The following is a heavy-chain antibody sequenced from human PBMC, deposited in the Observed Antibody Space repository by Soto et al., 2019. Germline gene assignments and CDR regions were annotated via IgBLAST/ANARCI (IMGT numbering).Heavy chain of an antibody. CDR3: VKDGGDSGSSIAVN. J-gene: IGHJ4*02. CDR1: GFSFGDYY. CDR2: ISSSASYR. V-gene: IGHV3-11*06. Sequence: QVQLVESGGRLVKPGGSLRLSCAASGFSFGDYYMSWIRQAPGKGLEWISFISSSASYRDYADSVRGRFTISGDNVNNSLYLQMKSLTVEDTAVYYCVKDGGDSGSSIAVNWGRGTLVTVSS. D-gene: IGHD1-26*01.